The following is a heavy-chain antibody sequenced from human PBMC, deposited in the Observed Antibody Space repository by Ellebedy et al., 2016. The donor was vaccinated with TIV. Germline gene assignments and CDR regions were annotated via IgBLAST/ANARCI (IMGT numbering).Heavy chain of an antibody. Sequence: PGGSLRLSCAASGFTFRVNAMTWVRQASGKGLEWVSTIGVSGTSTHYSDSVMGRFTISRDDPNSSLYLQLDSLTADHTAVYYCARDPVGVGPPFDIWGQGTMVTVSS. D-gene: IGHD4-23*01. V-gene: IGHV3-23*01. CDR2: IGVSGTST. J-gene: IGHJ3*02. CDR3: ARDPVGVGPPFDI. CDR1: GFTFRVNA.